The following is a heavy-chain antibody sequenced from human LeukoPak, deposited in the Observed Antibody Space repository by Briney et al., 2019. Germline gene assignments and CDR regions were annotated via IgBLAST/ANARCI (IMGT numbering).Heavy chain of an antibody. Sequence: GGSLRLSCAASGFTFSSYAMHWVRQASGKGLEWVAVISYDGSNKYYADSVKGRFTISRDNSKNTLYLQMNSLRAEDTAVYYCARDRSSGTDYWGQGTLVTVSS. CDR3: ARDRSSGTDY. CDR2: ISYDGSNK. D-gene: IGHD6-19*01. V-gene: IGHV3-30-3*01. CDR1: GFTFSSYA. J-gene: IGHJ4*02.